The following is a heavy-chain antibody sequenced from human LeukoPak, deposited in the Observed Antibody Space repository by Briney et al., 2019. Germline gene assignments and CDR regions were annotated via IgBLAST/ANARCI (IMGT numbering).Heavy chain of an antibody. CDR2: IKQDGGET. D-gene: IGHD1-26*01. J-gene: IGHJ4*02. CDR3: AKDEELLDY. Sequence: GGSLRLSCEGFGLTFSRDWMSWVRQAPGKGLEWVANIKQDGGETYYGDSVKGRFTISRDNAKNSLYLQMRSLRAEDTAVYYCAKDEELLDYWGQGTLVTVSS. V-gene: IGHV3-7*01. CDR1: GLTFSRDW.